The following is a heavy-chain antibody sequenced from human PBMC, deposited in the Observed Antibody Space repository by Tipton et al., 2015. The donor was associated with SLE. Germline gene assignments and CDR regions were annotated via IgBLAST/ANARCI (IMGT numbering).Heavy chain of an antibody. V-gene: IGHV3-23*03. CDR2: IYSGGNT. Sequence: SLRLSCAASGFTFSSYAMSWVRQAPGKGLEWVSVIYSGGNTYYADSVKGRFTISRDNSKNTLYLQMNGLRAEDTAVYYCARDDYSIAYYYYMDVWGKGTTVTVSS. CDR3: ARDDYSIAYYYYMDV. J-gene: IGHJ6*03. D-gene: IGHD4-11*01. CDR1: GFTFSSYA.